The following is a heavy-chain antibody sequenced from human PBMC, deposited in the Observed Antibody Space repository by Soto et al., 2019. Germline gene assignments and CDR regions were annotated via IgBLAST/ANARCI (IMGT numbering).Heavy chain of an antibody. J-gene: IGHJ4*02. CDR3: ASAPEYCSSFALDY. CDR1: GYTFTSYG. V-gene: IGHV1-18*01. D-gene: IGHD6-6*01. CDR2: ISAYNGNT. Sequence: QVPLVQSGAEVKKPGASVKVSCKASGYTFTSYGISWVRQAPGQGLEWMGWISAYNGNTNYAQKLQGRVTMTTDTSTSTGYMEPRSLRSDDTAVYYCASAPEYCSSFALDYWGQGTLVTVSS.